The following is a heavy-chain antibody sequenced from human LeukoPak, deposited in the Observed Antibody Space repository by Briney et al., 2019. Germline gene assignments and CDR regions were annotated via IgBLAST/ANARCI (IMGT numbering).Heavy chain of an antibody. V-gene: IGHV3-23*01. CDR2: ISGSGGST. J-gene: IGHJ4*02. D-gene: IGHD4-11*01. Sequence: GGSLRLSCAASGFTFSSYSMNWVRQAPGKGLEWVSAISGSGGSTYYADSVKGRFTISRDNSKNTLYLQMNSLRAEDTAVYYCAKDLIYSNYNYWGQGTLVTVSS. CDR3: AKDLIYSNYNY. CDR1: GFTFSSYS.